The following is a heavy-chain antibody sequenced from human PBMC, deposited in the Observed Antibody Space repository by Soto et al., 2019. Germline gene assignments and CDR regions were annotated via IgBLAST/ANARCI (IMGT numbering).Heavy chain of an antibody. Sequence: EVQLVESGGGLVQPGGSLRLSCAASGFTFSSYSMNWVRQAPGKGLEWVSYISSSSSTIYYADSVKGRFTISRDNAKNSLYLQMNSLRAEDTAVYYCARGYAQSPYYDYYYMDVWGKGTTVTVSS. CDR3: ARGYAQSPYYDYYYMDV. V-gene: IGHV3-48*01. J-gene: IGHJ6*03. CDR2: ISSSSSTI. D-gene: IGHD5-18*01. CDR1: GFTFSSYS.